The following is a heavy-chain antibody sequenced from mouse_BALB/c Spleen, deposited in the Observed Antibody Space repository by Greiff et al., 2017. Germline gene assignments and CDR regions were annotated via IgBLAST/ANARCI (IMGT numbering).Heavy chain of an antibody. Sequence: EVNVVESGGGLVQPGGSLRLSCATSGFTFTDYYMSWVRQPPGKALEWLGFIRNKANGYTTEYSASVKGRFTISRDNSQSILYLQMNTLRAEDSATYYCARRGNYDWYFDVWGAGTTVTVSS. CDR1: GFTFTDYY. J-gene: IGHJ1*01. D-gene: IGHD2-1*01. V-gene: IGHV7-3*02. CDR3: ARRGNYDWYFDV. CDR2: IRNKANGYTT.